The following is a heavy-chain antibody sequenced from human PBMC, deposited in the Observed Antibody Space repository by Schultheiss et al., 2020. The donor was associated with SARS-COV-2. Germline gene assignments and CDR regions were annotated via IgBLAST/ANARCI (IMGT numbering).Heavy chain of an antibody. D-gene: IGHD3-16*01. CDR1: GFSFMSYA. J-gene: IGHJ4*02. Sequence: GGSLRLSCVASGFSFMSYAITWVRQAPGKGLQWVSGISGSGGSTFDADSVRGRFTISRDNSKNTVYLQMNSLRAEDTAVYYCARGGGGFDYWGQGTLVTVSS. CDR2: ISGSGGST. CDR3: ARGGGGFDY. V-gene: IGHV3-23*01.